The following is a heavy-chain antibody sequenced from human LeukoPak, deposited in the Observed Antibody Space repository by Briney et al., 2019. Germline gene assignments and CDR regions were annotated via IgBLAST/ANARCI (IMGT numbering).Heavy chain of an antibody. D-gene: IGHD6-19*01. CDR1: GFTFSSYT. Sequence: GGSLRLSCAASGFTFSSYTMHWVRQAPGKGLEWVAVISYDGSNKYYADSVTGRFTISRDNSKNTLDVQMNSLRAEDTAVYYCASTYSSGWSKPFDYWGQGTLVTVSS. V-gene: IGHV3-30*01. J-gene: IGHJ4*02. CDR2: ISYDGSNK. CDR3: ASTYSSGWSKPFDY.